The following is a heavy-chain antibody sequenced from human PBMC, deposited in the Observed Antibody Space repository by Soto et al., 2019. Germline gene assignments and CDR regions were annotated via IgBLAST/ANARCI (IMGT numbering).Heavy chain of an antibody. D-gene: IGHD2-15*01. J-gene: IGHJ3*02. CDR1: GFTFSSYG. Sequence: GGSLSLSCAASGFTFSSYGMHWVRQAPGKGLEWVAVISYDGTNNYYTESVKGRFTISRDNSKNTLFLQMNSLRAEDTAVYFCAKGDCSGGSCYFSAFDIWGQGTMVTVSS. V-gene: IGHV3-30*18. CDR2: ISYDGTNN. CDR3: AKGDCSGGSCYFSAFDI.